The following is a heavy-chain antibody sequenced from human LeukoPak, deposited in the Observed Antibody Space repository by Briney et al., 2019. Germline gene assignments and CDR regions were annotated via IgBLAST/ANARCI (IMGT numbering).Heavy chain of an antibody. CDR3: AKQSAGSAAWYSLHYDF. CDR1: GSTLSSYA. CDR2: VDGGGGGT. J-gene: IGHJ4*02. D-gene: IGHD6-13*01. Sequence: GGSLRLSCAASGSTLSSYAMTWVRQAPGRGLEWVSSVDGGGGGTYYADSVKGRFTISRDNSKDTLYLQMNGLRAEDTAVYFCAKQSAGSAAWYSLHYDFWGQGTLVTVSS. V-gene: IGHV3-23*01.